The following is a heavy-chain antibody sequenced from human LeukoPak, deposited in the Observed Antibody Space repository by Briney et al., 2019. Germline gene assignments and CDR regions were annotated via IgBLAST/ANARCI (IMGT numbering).Heavy chain of an antibody. D-gene: IGHD6-13*01. CDR2: ISWNSGSI. Sequence: GRSLRLSCAASGFTFDDYAMHWVRQAPGKGLEWVSGISWNSGSIGYADSVKGRFTISRDNAKNSLYLQMNSLRAEDTALYYCAKDVSSWYSYYYYGMDVWGQGTTVTVSS. V-gene: IGHV3-9*01. CDR3: AKDVSSWYSYYYYGMDV. CDR1: GFTFDDYA. J-gene: IGHJ6*02.